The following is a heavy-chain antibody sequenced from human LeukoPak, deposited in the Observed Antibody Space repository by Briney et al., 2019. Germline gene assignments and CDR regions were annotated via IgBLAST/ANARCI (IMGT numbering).Heavy chain of an antibody. CDR3: AKLGYSGYDPKDY. D-gene: IGHD5-12*01. CDR1: GFTFSSYA. Sequence: GGSLRLSCAASGFTFSSYAMSWVRQAPGKGLEWVSGISGSTYYADSVKGRFTISRDNSKNTLYLQVNSLRAEDTAVYYCAKLGYSGYDPKDYWGQGTLVTVSS. V-gene: IGHV3-23*01. J-gene: IGHJ4*02. CDR2: ISGST.